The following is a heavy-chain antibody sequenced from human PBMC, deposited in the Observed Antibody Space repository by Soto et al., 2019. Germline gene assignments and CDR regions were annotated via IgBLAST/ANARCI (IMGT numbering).Heavy chain of an antibody. J-gene: IGHJ6*02. CDR2: ISAYNGNT. CDR1: GYTFTSYG. Sequence: ASVKVSCKASGYTFTSYGISWVRQAPGQGLEWMGWISAYNGNTNYAQKLQGRVTMTTDKSTSTAYMELSSLRSEDTAVYYCATRKDIVVVPAATPSYYYYGMDVWGQGTTVTVSS. D-gene: IGHD2-2*01. CDR3: ATRKDIVVVPAATPSYYYYGMDV. V-gene: IGHV1-18*01.